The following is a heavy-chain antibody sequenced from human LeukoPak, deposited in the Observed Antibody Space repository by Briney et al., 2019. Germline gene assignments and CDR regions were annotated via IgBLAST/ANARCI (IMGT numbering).Heavy chain of an antibody. Sequence: ASVKVSCKASGYTLTGYFMHWVRQAPGQGLEWMGWINPNSGGTNYAQKFQGRVTMTRDTSISTAYMELSRLRSDDTAVYYCARESPRYYYYMDVWGKGTTVTVSS. CDR1: GYTLTGYF. CDR2: INPNSGGT. J-gene: IGHJ6*03. CDR3: ARESPRYYYYMDV. V-gene: IGHV1-2*02.